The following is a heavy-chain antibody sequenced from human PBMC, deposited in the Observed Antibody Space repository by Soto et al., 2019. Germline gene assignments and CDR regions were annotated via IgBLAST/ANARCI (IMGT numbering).Heavy chain of an antibody. Sequence: QVQLVESGGGVVQPGRSLRLSCAASGFTFSSYVMHWVRQAPGKGLEWVALMSYDGSRKYYAESVQGRFTISRDNSKNTLFLQMNSLRTEDPAIYYWARDSMFSGYANWYFDLWGRGTLATVSS. J-gene: IGHJ2*01. CDR2: MSYDGSRK. D-gene: IGHD3-22*01. V-gene: IGHV3-30-3*01. CDR1: GFTFSSYV. CDR3: ARDSMFSGYANWYFDL.